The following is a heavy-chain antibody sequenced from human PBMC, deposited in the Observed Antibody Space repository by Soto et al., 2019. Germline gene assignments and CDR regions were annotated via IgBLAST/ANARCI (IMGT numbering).Heavy chain of an antibody. V-gene: IGHV3-30*18. D-gene: IGHD3-10*01. CDR3: AKDFKVSGSHYGTLNYYYGMDV. J-gene: IGHJ6*02. Sequence: GGSLRLSCAASGFTFSTYGMQWVRQAPGKGLEWVAVISYDGYLKYYVDAVKGRFTVARDNSKNTLFLEMNSLRVEDTAVYFCAKDFKVSGSHYGTLNYYYGMDVWGQGTTVTVSS. CDR2: ISYDGYLK. CDR1: GFTFSTYG.